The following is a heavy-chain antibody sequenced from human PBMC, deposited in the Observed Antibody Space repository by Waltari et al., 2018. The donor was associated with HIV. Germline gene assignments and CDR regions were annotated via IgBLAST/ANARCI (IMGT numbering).Heavy chain of an antibody. D-gene: IGHD2-15*01. Sequence: QVQLVQSGAEVKKPGASVKVSCKASGYTFTSYAMHWVRQAPGQRLEWMGWINAGNGNTKYSQKFQGRVNITRDTSASTAYMELSSLRSEDTAVYYCARGVFSGGYCSGGSCHLGAFDIWGQGTMVTVSS. V-gene: IGHV1-3*01. CDR3: ARGVFSGGYCSGGSCHLGAFDI. CDR2: INAGNGNT. J-gene: IGHJ3*02. CDR1: GYTFTSYA.